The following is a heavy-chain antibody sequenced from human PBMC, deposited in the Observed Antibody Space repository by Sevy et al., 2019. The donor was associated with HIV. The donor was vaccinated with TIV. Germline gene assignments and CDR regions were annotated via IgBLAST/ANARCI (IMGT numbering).Heavy chain of an antibody. CDR2: IYYSGSA. J-gene: IGHJ4*02. Sequence: SETLSLTCTVSGGSISSSNYYWGWIRQPPGKGLEWIGTIYYSGSAYYNSSLKSRVTIFIDTSNNQLSLRLSCVTAADTAVYYCARRDYYGYSDSWGQGTLVTVSS. V-gene: IGHV4-39*01. D-gene: IGHD3-3*01. CDR1: GGSISSSNYY. CDR3: ARRDYYGYSDS.